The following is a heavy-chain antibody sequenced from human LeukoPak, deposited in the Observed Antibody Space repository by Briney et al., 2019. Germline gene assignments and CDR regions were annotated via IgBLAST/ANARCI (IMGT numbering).Heavy chain of an antibody. CDR2: IWYDGSNT. CDR3: ARDRSTTHFDY. V-gene: IGHV3-33*01. D-gene: IGHD5/OR15-5a*01. Sequence: GRSLRLSCAASGFTFSSYGMHWVRQAPGKELEWVAMIWYDGSNTYYADSVKGRFTISRDNSKNTLFLQMDSLRAEDTAVYYCARDRSTTHFDYWGQGTLVTVSS. CDR1: GFTFSSYG. J-gene: IGHJ4*02.